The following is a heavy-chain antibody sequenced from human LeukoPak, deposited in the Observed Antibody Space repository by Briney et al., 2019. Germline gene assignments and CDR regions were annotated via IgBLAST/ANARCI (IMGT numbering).Heavy chain of an antibody. CDR3: AKVDGTGNSVFDY. J-gene: IGHJ4*02. CDR2: ITPEGRNT. V-gene: IGHV3-74*03. Sequence: GGSLRLSCAASGFTFNTYWTHWVRHAPGEGLVWVSRITPEGRNTTYADSVKGRFTISRTHAKNTPSLQMNSLTVQETAAYYCAKVDGTGNSVFDYWGQGTLVPVSS. D-gene: IGHD6-19*01. CDR1: GFTFNTYW.